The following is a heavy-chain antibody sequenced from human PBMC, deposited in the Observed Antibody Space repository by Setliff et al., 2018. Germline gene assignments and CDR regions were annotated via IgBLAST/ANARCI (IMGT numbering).Heavy chain of an antibody. J-gene: IGHJ5*02. CDR2: VSASGST. CDR1: GASISDYY. Sequence: SETLSLTCTVSGASISDYYWTWIRQPAGKELEWIGRVSASGSTTYNPSLKSRVTMSVDTSRNQISLNLTSVTAADTAMYYCARERTIFGILVISGWFDPWGQGTEVTVSS. V-gene: IGHV4-4*07. CDR3: ARERTIFGILVISGWFDP. D-gene: IGHD3-3*01.